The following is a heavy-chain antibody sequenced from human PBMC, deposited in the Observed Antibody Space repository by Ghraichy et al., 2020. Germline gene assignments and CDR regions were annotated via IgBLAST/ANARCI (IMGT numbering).Heavy chain of an antibody. D-gene: IGHD1-14*01. J-gene: IGHJ6*03. V-gene: IGHV1-3*04. Sequence: ASVKVSCKASGYTFTTYAMHWVRQAPGQRLEWMGWISTGNGKTIYSQKFQGRVTITRDTSATTAYMELISLRSEDTAVYYCARNLPNSDYMDVWGKGTTVTVSS. CDR2: ISTGNGKT. CDR1: GYTFTTYA. CDR3: ARNLPNSDYMDV.